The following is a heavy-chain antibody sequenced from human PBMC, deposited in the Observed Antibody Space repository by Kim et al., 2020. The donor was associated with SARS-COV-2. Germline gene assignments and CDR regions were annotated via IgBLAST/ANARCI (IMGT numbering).Heavy chain of an antibody. V-gene: IGHV4-34*01. Sequence: GISNYNPSLKSRVTISVDTSNSQFSLNLPSVTAADTAVYYCASLYGDFDDYWGQGTLVSVSS. CDR2: GIS. CDR3: ASLYGDFDDY. D-gene: IGHD4-17*01. J-gene: IGHJ4*02.